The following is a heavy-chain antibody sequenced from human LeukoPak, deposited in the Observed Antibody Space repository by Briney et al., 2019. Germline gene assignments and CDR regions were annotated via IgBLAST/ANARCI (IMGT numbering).Heavy chain of an antibody. CDR2: ISAYNGNT. V-gene: IGHV1-18*01. J-gene: IGHJ3*02. D-gene: IGHD2/OR15-2a*01. CDR3: ARMLPEYDAFDI. CDR1: GYTFTSYG. Sequence: ASVTVSCKASGYTFTSYGISWVRQAPGQELEWMGWISAYNGNTNYAQKLQGRVTMTIDTSTSTAYMELRSLRSDDTAVYYCARMLPEYDAFDIWGQGTMVTVSS.